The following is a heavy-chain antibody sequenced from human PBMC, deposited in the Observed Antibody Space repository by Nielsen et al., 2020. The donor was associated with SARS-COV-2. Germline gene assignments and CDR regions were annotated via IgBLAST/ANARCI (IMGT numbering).Heavy chain of an antibody. CDR3: ASIHQGDDIAATTHIP. Sequence: GGSLRPSFAAPGFTFDDYGMSWFCQAPGKGLERVSGINWNGGSTGYADSVKGRFTISRDNAKNSLYLQMNSLRAEDTALYHCASIHQGDDIAATTHIPWGQGTLVTVSS. J-gene: IGHJ5*02. CDR2: INWNGGST. CDR1: GFTFDDYG. V-gene: IGHV3-20*02. D-gene: IGHD5-12*01.